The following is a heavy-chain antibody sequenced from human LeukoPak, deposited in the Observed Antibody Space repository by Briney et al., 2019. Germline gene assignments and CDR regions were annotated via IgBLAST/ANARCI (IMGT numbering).Heavy chain of an antibody. D-gene: IGHD1-26*01. CDR1: GFTFSSYN. V-gene: IGHV3-30*18. CDR3: AKGRVGANGYYYYGMDV. CDR2: TSYDGSNK. J-gene: IGHJ6*02. Sequence: GGSLRFSCAASGFTFSSYNMNWVRQAPGKGLEWVAVTSYDGSNKYCADSVKGRFTISRDNSKNTLYLQMNSLRTEDTAVYYCAKGRVGANGYYYYGMDVWGQGTTVTVSS.